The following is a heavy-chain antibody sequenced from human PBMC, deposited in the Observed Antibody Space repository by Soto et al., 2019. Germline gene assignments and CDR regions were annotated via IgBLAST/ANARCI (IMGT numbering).Heavy chain of an antibody. Sequence: HPGGSLRLSCAASGFTFSSYAMHWVRQAPGKGLEWVAVISYDGSNKYYADSVKGRFTISRDNSKNTLYLQMNSLRAEDTAVYYCARERADRDKNYYYYYGMDVWGQGTTVTVSS. CDR3: ARERADRDKNYYYYYGMDV. V-gene: IGHV3-30-3*01. CDR1: GFTFSSYA. D-gene: IGHD3-9*01. CDR2: ISYDGSNK. J-gene: IGHJ6*02.